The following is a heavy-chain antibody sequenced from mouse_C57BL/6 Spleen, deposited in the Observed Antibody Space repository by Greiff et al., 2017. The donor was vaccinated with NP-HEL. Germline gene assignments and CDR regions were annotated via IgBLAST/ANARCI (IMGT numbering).Heavy chain of an antibody. J-gene: IGHJ4*01. D-gene: IGHD2-5*01. CDR1: GFTFSSYA. V-gene: IGHV5-9-1*02. CDR3: TRDRKPYYSNYYAMDY. Sequence: EVMLVESGEGLVKPGGSLKLSCAASGFTFSSYAMSWVRQTPEKRLEWVAYISSGGDYIYYADTVKGRFTISRDNARNTLYLQMSSLKSEDTAMYYCTRDRKPYYSNYYAMDYWGQGTSVTVSS. CDR2: ISSGGDYI.